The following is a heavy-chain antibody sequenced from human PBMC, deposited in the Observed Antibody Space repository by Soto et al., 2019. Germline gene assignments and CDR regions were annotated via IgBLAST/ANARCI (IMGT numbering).Heavy chain of an antibody. Sequence: SETLPLTCTVSGGSISSYYWLWIRQPPGKGLEWIGYIYYSGSTNYNPSLKSRVTISVDTSKNQFSLKLSSVTAADTAVYYCARERLDSSSPNFDYWGQGTLVTVS. CDR1: GGSISSYY. V-gene: IGHV4-59*01. CDR3: ARERLDSSSPNFDY. CDR2: IYYSGST. D-gene: IGHD6-6*01. J-gene: IGHJ4*02.